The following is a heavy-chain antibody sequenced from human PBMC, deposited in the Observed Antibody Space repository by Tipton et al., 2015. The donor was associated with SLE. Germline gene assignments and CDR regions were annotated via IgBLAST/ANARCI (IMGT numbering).Heavy chain of an antibody. J-gene: IGHJ4*02. Sequence: TLSLTCTVSGGSISSSSYYWGWIRQPPGKGLEWIGSIYYSGSTYYNPSLKSRVTISVDTSKNQFSLKLSSVTAADTAVYYCARDEYRYDGTGYHLLGHFDYWGQGTLVTVSS. CDR3: ARDEYRYDGTGYHLLGHFDY. V-gene: IGHV4-39*07. CDR1: GGSISSSSYY. CDR2: IYYSGST. D-gene: IGHD3-22*01.